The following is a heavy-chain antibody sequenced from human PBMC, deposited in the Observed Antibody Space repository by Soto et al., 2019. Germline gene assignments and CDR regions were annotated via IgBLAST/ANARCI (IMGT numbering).Heavy chain of an antibody. J-gene: IGHJ6*02. CDR1: GYSFNTYW. D-gene: IGHD5-12*01. V-gene: IGHV5-51*01. Sequence: GESLKISCKDSGYSFNTYWIAWVRQMPGKGLEWMGIIYPGDSDTRYSPSFQGQVTISADKSISTAYLQWSSLKASDTAMYYCARHRGYDYHYYGMYVWGQGTTVTVSS. CDR2: IYPGDSDT. CDR3: ARHRGYDYHYYGMYV.